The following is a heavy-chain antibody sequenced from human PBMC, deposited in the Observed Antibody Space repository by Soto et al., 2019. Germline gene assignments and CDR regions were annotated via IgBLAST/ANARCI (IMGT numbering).Heavy chain of an antibody. CDR2: IYEGGST. J-gene: IGHJ5*02. CDR1: GGSITRGGYY. V-gene: IGHV4-31*03. D-gene: IGHD3-10*01. Sequence: SETLSLTCTVSGGSITRGGYYWSWIRQHPVKGLEWIGYIYEGGSTYYNPSLKSRVTISVDTSKNQFSLSLSSVAAADTAVYYCARGHRIRGIVRWFDPWGKGTLVTVSS. CDR3: ARGHRIRGIVRWFDP.